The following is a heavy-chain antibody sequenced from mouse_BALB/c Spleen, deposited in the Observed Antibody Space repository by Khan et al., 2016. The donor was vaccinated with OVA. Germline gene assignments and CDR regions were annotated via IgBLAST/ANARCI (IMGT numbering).Heavy chain of an antibody. CDR1: GFTFSDYG. Sequence: EVELVESGGGLVQPGGSRKLSCAASGFTFSDYGMAWVRQAPGKGPEWVAFISDLAYTIYYGDAVTGRFTISIGNANNTLSLQMSSLGSADTAIYSWARGGGTAPFAYWGLGTLVTVSA. J-gene: IGHJ3*01. CDR3: ARGGGTAPFAY. D-gene: IGHD1-2*01. CDR2: ISDLAYTI. V-gene: IGHV5-15*02.